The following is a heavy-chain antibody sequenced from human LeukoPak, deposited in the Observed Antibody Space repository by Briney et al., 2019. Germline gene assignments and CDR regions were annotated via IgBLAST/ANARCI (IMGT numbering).Heavy chain of an antibody. CDR3: ARARGGSGYCSSTSCPFDY. D-gene: IGHD2-2*01. Sequence: SETLSLTCAVYGGSFSGYYWSWIRQPPGKGLEWIGEINHSGSTNYNPSLTSRVTISVDTSKNQFSLKLSSVTAADTAVYYCARARGGSGYCSSTSCPFDYWGQGTLVTVSS. CDR1: GGSFSGYY. V-gene: IGHV4-34*01. J-gene: IGHJ4*02. CDR2: INHSGST.